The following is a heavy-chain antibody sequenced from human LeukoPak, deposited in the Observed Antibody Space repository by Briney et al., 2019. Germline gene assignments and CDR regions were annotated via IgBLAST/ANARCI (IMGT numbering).Heavy chain of an antibody. CDR2: ISNTGGST. CDR1: GFTFSNYG. CDR3: VSGWYIDH. V-gene: IGHV3-23*01. Sequence: GGSLRLSCAASGFTFSNYGMNWVRQAPGKGLEWVSGISNTGGSTYYADSVKGRFTISRDNSKNALYLQMNSLRAEDTAIYYCVSGWYIDHWGQGTLVTVSS. D-gene: IGHD6-19*01. J-gene: IGHJ4*02.